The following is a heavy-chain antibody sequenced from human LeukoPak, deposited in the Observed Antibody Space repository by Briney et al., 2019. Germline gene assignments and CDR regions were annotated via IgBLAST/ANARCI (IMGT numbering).Heavy chain of an antibody. V-gene: IGHV3-23*01. CDR3: VKDRPNYYGSEGHYYRQYGDS. CDR1: GFTFSTYA. Sequence: AGGSLRLSCGASGFTFSTYAMSWVRQPPGKGLEWVASISGRGELTYYTDSVRGRFTISRDNSRSTLYLQMNFLRTDDTAVYYCVKDRPNYYGSEGHYYRQYGDSWGQGTLVTVSS. J-gene: IGHJ5*01. CDR2: ISGRGELT. D-gene: IGHD3-22*01.